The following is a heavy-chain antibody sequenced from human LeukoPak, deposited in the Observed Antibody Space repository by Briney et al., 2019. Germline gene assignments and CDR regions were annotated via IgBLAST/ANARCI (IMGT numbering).Heavy chain of an antibody. D-gene: IGHD6-6*01. Sequence: ASVKVSCKASGYTFTSYYMHWVRQAPGQGLEWMGIINTSGGSTSYAQNFQGRVTMTRDTSTSTVYMELSRLSCENTAVYYCARDRPGRVWGQGTLVTVSS. V-gene: IGHV1-46*01. CDR3: ARDRPGRV. CDR1: GYTFTSYY. CDR2: INTSGGST. J-gene: IGHJ4*02.